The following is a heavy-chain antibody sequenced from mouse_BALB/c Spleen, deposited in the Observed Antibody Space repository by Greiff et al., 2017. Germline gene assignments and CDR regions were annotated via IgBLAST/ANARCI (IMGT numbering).Heavy chain of an antibody. CDR1: GFTFSSYA. CDR3: ARDQGITTASYAMDD. J-gene: IGHJ4*01. CDR2: ISSGGSYT. D-gene: IGHD1-2*01. Sequence: EVQVVESGGGLVKPGGSLKLSCAASGFTFSSYAMSWVRQSPEKRLEWVAEISSGGSYTYYPDTVTGRFTISRDNAKNTLYLEMSSLRSEDTAMYYCARDQGITTASYAMDDWGQGTSVTVSS. V-gene: IGHV5-9-4*01.